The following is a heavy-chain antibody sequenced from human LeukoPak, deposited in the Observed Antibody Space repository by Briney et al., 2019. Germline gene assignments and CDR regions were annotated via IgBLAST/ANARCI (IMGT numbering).Heavy chain of an antibody. J-gene: IGHJ4*02. CDR3: ARDLITMVRGAADY. CDR1: GFTFSSYA. D-gene: IGHD3-10*01. CDR2: ISGSGGDT. V-gene: IGHV3-23*01. Sequence: PGGSLRLSCAASGFTFSSYAMSWVRQAPGKGLEWVSAISGSGGDTYYADSVKGRFTISRDNSKNTLYLQMNSLRAEDTAVYYCARDLITMVRGAADYWGQGTLVTVSS.